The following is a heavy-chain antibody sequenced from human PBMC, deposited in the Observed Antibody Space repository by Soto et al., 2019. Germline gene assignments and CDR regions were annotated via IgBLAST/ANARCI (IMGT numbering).Heavy chain of an antibody. CDR1: GGSISSYY. V-gene: IGHV4-59*01. Sequence: SETLSLTCTVSGGSISSYYWSWIRQPPGKGLEWIGYIYYSGTTSYNPSLKSRVTISVDTSKNQFSLKLSSVTAADTAVYYCARDLGIADDYGDYDYYYYYMDVWGKGTTVTVSS. J-gene: IGHJ6*03. D-gene: IGHD4-17*01. CDR2: IYYSGTT. CDR3: ARDLGIADDYGDYDYYYYYMDV.